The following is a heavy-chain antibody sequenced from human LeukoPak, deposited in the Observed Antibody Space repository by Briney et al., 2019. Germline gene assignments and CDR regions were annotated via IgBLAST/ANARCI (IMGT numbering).Heavy chain of an antibody. D-gene: IGHD4-17*01. V-gene: IGHV3-66*01. J-gene: IGHJ4*02. CDR1: GFTVSSNY. CDR2: IYSGGST. CDR3: ARDPATTVTTYAY. Sequence: GGSLRLSCAASGFTVSSNYMSWVRQAPGKGLEWVSVIYSGGSTYYADSVKGRFTISRDNAKNSLYLQMNSLGAEDTAVYYCARDPATTVTTYAYWGQGTLVTVSS.